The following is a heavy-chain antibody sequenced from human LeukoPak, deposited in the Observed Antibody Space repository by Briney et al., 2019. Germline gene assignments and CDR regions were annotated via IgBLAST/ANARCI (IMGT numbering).Heavy chain of an antibody. CDR3: ARDRRRYDILTGYYKSPHFDY. V-gene: IGHV1-18*04. CDR2: ISAYNGST. D-gene: IGHD3-9*01. Sequence: ASVKVSCKASGYTFTSYGISWVRQAPGQGLEWMGWISAYNGSTNYAQKLQGRVTMTTDTSTSTAYMELRSLRSDDTAVYYCARDRRRYDILTGYYKSPHFDYWGQGTLVTVSS. CDR1: GYTFTSYG. J-gene: IGHJ4*02.